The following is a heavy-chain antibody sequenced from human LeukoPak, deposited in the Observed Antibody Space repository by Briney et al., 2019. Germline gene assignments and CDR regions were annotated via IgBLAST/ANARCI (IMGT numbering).Heavy chain of an antibody. CDR2: IRPGGNEK. V-gene: IGHV3-7*03. Sequence: GGSLRLSCAASGFTFNNYWMTWVRQGPGKGLEWVANIRPGGNEKYYVDSVKGRFTISRDNVKNSLYLQINSLRAEDTAIYYCATFRFLGTWGQGTMVTVSP. J-gene: IGHJ3*01. CDR1: GFTFNNYW. D-gene: IGHD3-3*01. CDR3: ATFRFLGT.